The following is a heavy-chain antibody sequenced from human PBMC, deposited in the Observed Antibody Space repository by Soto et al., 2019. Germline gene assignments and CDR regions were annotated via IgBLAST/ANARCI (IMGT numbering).Heavy chain of an antibody. CDR2: INPNRTCT. V-gene: IGHV1-2*02. Sequence: ASVKVSCKASGYTFTANQLHWVRQAPGQGLEWVGWINPNRTCTNYAQKFQGRVIMTRDTSTSTAFLELRRLGSDDTAGYYCARDVRHGFDVWGQGTKVTVS. J-gene: IGHJ3*01. CDR3: ARDVRHGFDV. CDR1: GYTFTANQ.